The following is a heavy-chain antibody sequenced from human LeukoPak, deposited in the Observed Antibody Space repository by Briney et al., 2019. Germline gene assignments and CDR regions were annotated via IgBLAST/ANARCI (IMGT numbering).Heavy chain of an antibody. CDR3: ARDRSKWELPFWFDP. J-gene: IGHJ5*02. Sequence: ASVKVSCKASGYTFTSYYMHWVRQAPGQGLEWMGIINPSGGSTSYAQKFQGRVTMTRDTSTSTVYMELSSLRSEDTAVYYCARDRSKWELPFWFDPWGQGTLDTVSS. CDR1: GYTFTSYY. CDR2: INPSGGST. D-gene: IGHD1-26*01. V-gene: IGHV1-46*01.